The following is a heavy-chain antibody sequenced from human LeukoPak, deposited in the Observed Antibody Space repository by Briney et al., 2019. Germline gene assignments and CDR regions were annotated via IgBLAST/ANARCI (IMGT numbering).Heavy chain of an antibody. D-gene: IGHD4-11*01. CDR1: GGTFSSYA. CDR2: IIPIFGTA. V-gene: IGHV1-69*13. CDR3: ARRGTTTVSDYYYYGMDV. Sequence: SVKVSCTASGGTFSSYAISWVRQAPGQGLEWMGGIIPIFGTANYAQKFQGRVTITADESTSTAYMELSSLRSEDTAVYYCARRGTTTVSDYYYYGMDVWGQGTTVTVSS. J-gene: IGHJ6*02.